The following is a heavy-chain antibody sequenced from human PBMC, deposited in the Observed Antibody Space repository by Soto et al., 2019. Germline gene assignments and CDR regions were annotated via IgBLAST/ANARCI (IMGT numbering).Heavy chain of an antibody. J-gene: IGHJ5*02. Sequence: QVQLVQSGGGVVQPGRSLRLSCAASGFDFNTYGLHWVRQAPGKGLEWVAGISFDGGNQYYADSVKGRFTISRDKSNNTLFPQMNSLGAEDTATYYCAKDSSITAAGSGGWFDPWGQGTLVIVSS. CDR3: AKDSSITAAGSGGWFDP. V-gene: IGHV3-30*18. CDR1: GFDFNTYG. D-gene: IGHD6-13*01. CDR2: ISFDGGNQ.